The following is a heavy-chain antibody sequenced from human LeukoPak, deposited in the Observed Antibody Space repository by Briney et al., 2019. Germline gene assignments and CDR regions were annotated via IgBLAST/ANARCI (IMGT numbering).Heavy chain of an antibody. Sequence: SETLSLTCTVSGGSINNGGYYWSWIRQHPGKGLEWIGYIYYSGSSYYNPSLRSRVTISVGRSKNQFSLKLSSVTAADTAVYYCARLGATGEDDAFDIWGQGTMVTVSS. J-gene: IGHJ3*02. CDR2: IYYSGSS. D-gene: IGHD1-26*01. CDR3: ARLGATGEDDAFDI. V-gene: IGHV4-31*03. CDR1: GGSINNGGYY.